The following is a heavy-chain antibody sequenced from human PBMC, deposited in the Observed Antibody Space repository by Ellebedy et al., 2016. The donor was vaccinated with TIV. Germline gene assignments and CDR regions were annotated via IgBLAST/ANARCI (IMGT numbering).Heavy chain of an antibody. D-gene: IGHD3-10*01. V-gene: IGHV1-18*01. Sequence: ASVKVSXXASGYTFTSYGISWVRQAPGQGLEWMGWISAYNGNTNYAQKLQGRVTMTTDTSTSTAYMELRSLRSDDTAVYYCARDRGGTMVRGVIPHYYYGMDVWGQGTTVTVSS. J-gene: IGHJ6*02. CDR1: GYTFTSYG. CDR3: ARDRGGTMVRGVIPHYYYGMDV. CDR2: ISAYNGNT.